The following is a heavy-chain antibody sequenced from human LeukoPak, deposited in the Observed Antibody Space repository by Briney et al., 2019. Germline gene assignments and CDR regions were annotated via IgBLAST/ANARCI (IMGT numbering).Heavy chain of an antibody. J-gene: IGHJ5*02. CDR1: GFTFSSYA. CDR2: ISDSGGST. CDR3: ANKKRYCSGGSCYLYFDP. D-gene: IGHD2-15*01. Sequence: PGGSLRLSCAASGFTFSSYAMSWVRQAPGKGLEWVSAISDSGGSTYYADSVKGRFTISRDNSKNTLYLQMNSLRAEDTAVYYCANKKRYCSGGSCYLYFDPWGQGTLVTVSS. V-gene: IGHV3-23*01.